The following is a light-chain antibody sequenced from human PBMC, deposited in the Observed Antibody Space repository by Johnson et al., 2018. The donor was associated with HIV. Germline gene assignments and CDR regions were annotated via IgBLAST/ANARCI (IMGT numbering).Light chain of an antibody. CDR3: GTWESSLSAGYV. CDR2: ENN. V-gene: IGLV1-51*02. CDR1: SSNIGNNY. Sequence: QSVLTQPPSVSAAPGQKVTISCSGSSSNIGNNYVSWYQQLPGTAPKLLIYENNKRPSGIPDRFSGSKSGTSATLGITGLQTGDEADYYLGTWESSLSAGYVFGAGTKVTVL. J-gene: IGLJ1*01.